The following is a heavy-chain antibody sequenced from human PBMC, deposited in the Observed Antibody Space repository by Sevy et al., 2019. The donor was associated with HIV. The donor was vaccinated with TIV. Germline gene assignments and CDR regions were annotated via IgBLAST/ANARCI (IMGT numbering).Heavy chain of an antibody. CDR2: IIPIFGTA. D-gene: IGHD4-4*01. CDR1: GGTFGSYA. J-gene: IGHJ4*02. CDR3: ARDRDAYSNYVSYFDY. Sequence: ASVKVSCKASGGTFGSYAISWVRQAPGHRLEWMGGIIPIFGTANYAQKFQGRVTITADESTSTAYMELSSLRSEDTAVYYCARDRDAYSNYVSYFDYWGQGTLVTVSS. V-gene: IGHV1-69*13.